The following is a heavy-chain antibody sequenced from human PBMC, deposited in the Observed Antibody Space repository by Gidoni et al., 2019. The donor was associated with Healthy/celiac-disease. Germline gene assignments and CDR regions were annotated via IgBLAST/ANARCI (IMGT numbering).Heavy chain of an antibody. CDR1: GGSISSSSYY. CDR2: IYYSGST. Sequence: QLQLQESGPGLVKPSETLSLTCTVSGGSISSSSYYWGWIRQPPGKGLEWIGSIYYSGSTYYNPSLKSRVTISVDTSKNQFSLKLSSVTAADTAVYYCARHTGGYGDYGDYWGQGTLVTVS. D-gene: IGHD4-17*01. J-gene: IGHJ4*02. V-gene: IGHV4-39*01. CDR3: ARHTGGYGDYGDY.